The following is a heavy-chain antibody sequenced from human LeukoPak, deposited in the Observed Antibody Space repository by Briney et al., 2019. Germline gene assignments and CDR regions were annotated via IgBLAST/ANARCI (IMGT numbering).Heavy chain of an antibody. D-gene: IGHD3-3*01. J-gene: IGHJ3*02. CDR2: ISSSSSYI. CDR3: ARDGDFGVVIVQHDAFDI. Sequence: GGSLRLSCAASGFTFSSYSMNWVRQAPGKGLEWVSSISSSSSYIYYADSVKGRFTISRDNAKNSLYLQMNSLRAEDTAVYYCARDGDFGVVIVQHDAFDIWGQGTMATISS. CDR1: GFTFSSYS. V-gene: IGHV3-21*01.